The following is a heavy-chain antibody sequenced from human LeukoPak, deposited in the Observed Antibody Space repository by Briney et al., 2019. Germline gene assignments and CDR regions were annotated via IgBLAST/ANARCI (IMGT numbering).Heavy chain of an antibody. CDR3: ARRRSGGSCYGY. J-gene: IGHJ4*02. Sequence: SETLSLTCTVSGGSVSSYYWSWIRQPAGKGLEWIGRIYTSGSTNYNPSLQSRVTISVDTSKNQFSLKLSSVTAADTAVYYCARRRSGGSCYGYWGQGTLVTVSS. CDR2: IYTSGST. CDR1: GGSVSSYY. V-gene: IGHV4-4*07. D-gene: IGHD2-15*01.